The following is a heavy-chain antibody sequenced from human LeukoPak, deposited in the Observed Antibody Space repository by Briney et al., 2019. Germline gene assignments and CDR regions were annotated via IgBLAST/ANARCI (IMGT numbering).Heavy chain of an antibody. CDR1: GFTFSDYA. D-gene: IGHD3-22*01. CDR2: ISSDGDST. CDR3: ARGDSSGYPVKD. Sequence: GGSLRLSCSASGFTFSDYAMRWVRQAPGKGLEYISAISSDGDSTYFTDSVKGRFTISRDNSKNTLYLQMNSLRAEDTAVYYCARGDSSGYPVKDWGQGTLVTVSS. V-gene: IGHV3-64*04. J-gene: IGHJ4*02.